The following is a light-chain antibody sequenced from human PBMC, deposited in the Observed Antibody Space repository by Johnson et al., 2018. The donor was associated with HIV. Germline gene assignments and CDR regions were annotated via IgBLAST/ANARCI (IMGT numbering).Light chain of an antibody. V-gene: IGLV1-51*01. CDR1: TSKIGNNY. Sequence: QPVLTQPPSVSAAPGQKVTISCSGSTSKIGNNYVSWYQHLPGAAPKLLIYDSNKRPSGIPDRFSGSKSGTSAPLGITGLQTEDEADYFCGTWDSSLSGVFGTGTAVTVL. CDR3: GTWDSSLSGV. J-gene: IGLJ1*01. CDR2: DSN.